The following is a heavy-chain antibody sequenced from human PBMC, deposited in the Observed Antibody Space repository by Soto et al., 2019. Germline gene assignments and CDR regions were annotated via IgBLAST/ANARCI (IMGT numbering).Heavy chain of an antibody. Sequence: SQTLSLTCAISGDSVSSNSAAWNWIRQSPSRGLEWLGRTYYRSKWYNDYAVSVKSRITINPDTSKNQFSLQLNSVTPEGTAVDYCARDRSYDSSGYYSRYAFDIWGQGTMVTVSS. CDR1: GDSVSSNSAA. CDR2: TYYRSKWYN. D-gene: IGHD3-22*01. V-gene: IGHV6-1*01. CDR3: ARDRSYDSSGYYSRYAFDI. J-gene: IGHJ3*02.